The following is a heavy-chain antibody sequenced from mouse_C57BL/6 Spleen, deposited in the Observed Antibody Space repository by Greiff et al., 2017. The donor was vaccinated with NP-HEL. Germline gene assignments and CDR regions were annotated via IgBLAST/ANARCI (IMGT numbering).Heavy chain of an antibody. Sequence: VQLQQSGAELVRPGASVTLSCKASGYTFTDYEMHWVKQTPVHGLEWIGAIDPETGGTAYNQKFKGKAILTADKSSSTAYMELRSLTSEDSAVYYCTCRWLLRFDYWGQGTTLTVSS. V-gene: IGHV1-15*01. J-gene: IGHJ2*01. D-gene: IGHD2-3*01. CDR1: GYTFTDYE. CDR2: IDPETGGT. CDR3: TCRWLLRFDY.